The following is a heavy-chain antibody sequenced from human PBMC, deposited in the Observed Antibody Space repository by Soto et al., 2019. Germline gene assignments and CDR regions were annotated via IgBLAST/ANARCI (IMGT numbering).Heavy chain of an antibody. CDR2: INNKTDGGTT. Sequence: EVQLVEPGGALVKPGGPLRLSGAASGLTFSNAWMSWVRQAPGKGLEWVGRINNKTDGGTTDYAAPVKGRFTISREDSKNTLYLQRNSLKTEDTAVYYWTTALRFPHYYGMDVWGQGTTVTFAS. D-gene: IGHD3-3*01. V-gene: IGHV3-15*02. J-gene: IGHJ6*02. CDR1: GLTFSNAW. CDR3: TTALRFPHYYGMDV.